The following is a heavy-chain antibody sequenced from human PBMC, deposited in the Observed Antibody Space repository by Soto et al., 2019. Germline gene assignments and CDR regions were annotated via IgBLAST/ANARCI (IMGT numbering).Heavy chain of an antibody. CDR1: GGSFSGYY. CDR2: INHSGST. J-gene: IGHJ6*03. CDR3: ARGRYCSGGSCYSVYYYYYYMDV. D-gene: IGHD2-15*01. V-gene: IGHV4-34*01. Sequence: PSETLSLTCAVYGGSFSGYYWSWIRQPPGKGLEWIGEINHSGSTNYNPSLKSRVTISVDTSKNQFSLKLSSVTAADTAVYYCARGRYCSGGSCYSVYYYYYYMDVWGKGTTVTVSS.